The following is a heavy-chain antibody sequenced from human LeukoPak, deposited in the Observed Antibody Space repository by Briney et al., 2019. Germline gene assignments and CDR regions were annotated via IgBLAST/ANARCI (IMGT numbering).Heavy chain of an antibody. J-gene: IGHJ3*02. D-gene: IGHD6-6*01. CDR3: ASIAARPWWDAFDI. Sequence: GGSLRLSCAASGFTFSSYAMHWVRQAPGKGLEWVAVISYDGSNKYYADSVKGRFTISRDNSKNTLYLQMNSLRAEDTAVYYCASIAARPWWDAFDIWGQGTMVTVSS. CDR2: ISYDGSNK. V-gene: IGHV3-30-3*01. CDR1: GFTFSSYA.